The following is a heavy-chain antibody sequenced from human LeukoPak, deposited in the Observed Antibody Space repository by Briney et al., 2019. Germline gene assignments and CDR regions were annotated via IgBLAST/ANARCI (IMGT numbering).Heavy chain of an antibody. CDR3: ARGLPPITIFGVVPLEGYYYGMDV. V-gene: IGHV4-34*01. D-gene: IGHD3-3*01. J-gene: IGHJ6*02. Sequence: SETLSLTCAVYGGSFSGYYWSWIRRPPGKGLEWIGEINHSGSTNYNPSLKSRVTISVDTSKNQFSLKLSSVTAADTAVYYCARGLPPITIFGVVPLEGYYYGMDVWGQGTTVTVSS. CDR2: INHSGST. CDR1: GGSFSGYY.